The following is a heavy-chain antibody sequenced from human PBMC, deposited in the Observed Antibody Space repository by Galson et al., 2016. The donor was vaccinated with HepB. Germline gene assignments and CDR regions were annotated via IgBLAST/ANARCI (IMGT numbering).Heavy chain of an antibody. CDR1: GGSFSGYY. Sequence: SETLSLTCAVYGGSFSGYYWSWIRQPPGKGLEWIGEINHSGSTNYNPSLKSRVTISVDTSKNQFSLELSSVTAADTAVYYCARGPGEWFGEKGNWFDPWGQGTLVTVSS. D-gene: IGHD3-10*01. J-gene: IGHJ5*02. CDR3: ARGPGEWFGEKGNWFDP. V-gene: IGHV4-34*01. CDR2: INHSGST.